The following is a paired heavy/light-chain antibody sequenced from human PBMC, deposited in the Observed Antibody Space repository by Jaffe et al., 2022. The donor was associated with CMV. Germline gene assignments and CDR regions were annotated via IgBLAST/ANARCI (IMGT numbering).Light chain of an antibody. J-gene: IGLJ2*01. Sequence: QSALTQPRSVSGSPGQSVTISCTGTSSDVGGYNYVSWYQQHPGKAPKLMIYDVSKRPSGVPDRFSGSKSGNTASLTISGLQAEDEADYYCCSYAGSLVVFGGGTKLTVL. CDR3: CSYAGSLVV. CDR2: DVS. CDR1: SSDVGGYNY. V-gene: IGLV2-11*01.
Heavy chain of an antibody. CDR1: GFTFSNAW. Sequence: EVQLVESGGGLVKPGGSLRLSCAASGFTFSNAWMSWVRQAPGKGLEWVGRIKSKTDGGTTDYAAPVKGRFTISRDDSKNTLYLQMNSLKTEDTAVYYCTTGGPRGILGGSYYYYYYMDVWGKGTTVTVSS. V-gene: IGHV3-15*01. D-gene: IGHD2-15*01. J-gene: IGHJ6*03. CDR3: TTGGPRGILGGSYYYYYYMDV. CDR2: IKSKTDGGTT.